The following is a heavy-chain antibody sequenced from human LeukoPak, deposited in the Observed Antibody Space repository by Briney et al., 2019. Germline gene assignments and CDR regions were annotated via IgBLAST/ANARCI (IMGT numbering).Heavy chain of an antibody. J-gene: IGHJ4*02. CDR3: ARVDDSSGWSRIDY. Sequence: SETLSLTCTVSGGTISSGDYYWSWIRQPPGKGLEWIGYIYYSGSTYYNPSLKSRVTISVDTSKNQFSLKLSSVTAADTAVYHCARVDDSSGWSRIDYWGQGTLVTVSS. CDR1: GGTISSGDYY. D-gene: IGHD6-19*01. CDR2: IYYSGST. V-gene: IGHV4-30-4*01.